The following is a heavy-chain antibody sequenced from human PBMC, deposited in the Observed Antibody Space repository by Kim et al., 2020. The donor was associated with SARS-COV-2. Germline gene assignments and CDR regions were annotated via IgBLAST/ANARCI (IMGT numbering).Heavy chain of an antibody. CDR1: GFTFSNAW. V-gene: IGHV3-15*01. CDR2: IKCKTDGGTK. D-gene: IGHD2-2*01. J-gene: IGHJ6*04. CDR3: TTDLCCISTCCHAVNYYYDGMDG. Sequence: GGSLRLSCAASGFTFSNAWMSWVRQAPGKGLEWVGRIKCKTDGGTKDYAAHVKCRFTISRDDSKNTLYLQMNSLKTEDTAVYYCTTDLCCISTCCHAVNYYYDGMDGRGDGTTSTVSP.